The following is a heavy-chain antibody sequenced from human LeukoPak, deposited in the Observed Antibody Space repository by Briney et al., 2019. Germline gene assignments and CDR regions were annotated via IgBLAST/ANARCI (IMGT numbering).Heavy chain of an antibody. J-gene: IGHJ4*02. CDR3: VRQQGGKISPFDY. CDR2: IWYDGSNI. CDR1: GFTFGSYG. Sequence: GGSLRLSCAASGFTFGSYGMHWVRQAPGKGLEWVAVIWYDGSNIYYADFVEGRFTISRDNSRDTLFLQMNSLRAEDTAIYYCVRQQGGKISPFDYRGQGTRVTVSS. V-gene: IGHV3-33*01. D-gene: IGHD1-26*01.